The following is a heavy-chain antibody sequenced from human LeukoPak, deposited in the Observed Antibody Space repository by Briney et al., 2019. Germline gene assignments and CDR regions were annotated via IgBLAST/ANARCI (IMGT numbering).Heavy chain of an antibody. J-gene: IGHJ4*02. CDR1: GDSISRYY. CDR2: IYYSGST. V-gene: IGHV4-59*01. D-gene: IGHD5-18*01. CDR3: ARGGYTYGFVAKFDS. Sequence: SETLSLTCTVSGDSISRYYWSWIRQPPGKGLEGIGYIYYSGSTNYNPSLKSRVTISLDTSKHQFSLELSSVTAADTAVYYCARGGYTYGFVAKFDSWGQGTLVSVSS.